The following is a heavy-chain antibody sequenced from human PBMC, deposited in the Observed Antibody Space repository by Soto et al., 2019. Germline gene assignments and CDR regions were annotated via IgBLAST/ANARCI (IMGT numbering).Heavy chain of an antibody. CDR1: GYTFSNYG. D-gene: IGHD6-19*01. CDR2: ISGYNGNT. CDR3: SRFIMVGGWFDPNYYHGMDV. J-gene: IGHJ6*02. V-gene: IGHV1-18*01. Sequence: ASVKVSCKTSGYTFSNYGINWVRQAPGQGLEWMGWISGYNGNTNYAQTVQGRVTMTTDTSTGTVYMELRSLKSDDTAIYYCSRFIMVGGWFDPNYYHGMDVWGQGTTVTVS.